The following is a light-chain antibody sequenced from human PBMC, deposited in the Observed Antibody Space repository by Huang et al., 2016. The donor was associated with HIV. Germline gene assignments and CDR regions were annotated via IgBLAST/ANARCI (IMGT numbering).Light chain of an antibody. CDR2: LGS. Sequence: DIVMTQSPLSLPATPGAPAFISCNSSQSLLRSIGYNYLDWYRQKPGQSPQLLIYLGSNRASGVPDRFSGIGAGTDFTLRISRVEAEYVGVYYCMQGLQTPYTFGQGTNLEIK. CDR3: MQGLQTPYT. J-gene: IGKJ2*01. CDR1: QSLLRSIGYNY. V-gene: IGKV2-28*01.